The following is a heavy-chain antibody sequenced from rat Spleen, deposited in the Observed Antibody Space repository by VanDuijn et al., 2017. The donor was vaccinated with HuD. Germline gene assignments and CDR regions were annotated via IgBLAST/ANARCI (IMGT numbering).Heavy chain of an antibody. Sequence: EVQLQESGPGLVKTSQSLSLTCSVTGYSITSNYWGWIRKFPGNKMEWMGYISYSGSTSYNPSLKSRISITRDTSKNQFFLQLNSVTTEDTATYYCARWDYSSYPDYWGQGVMVTVSS. J-gene: IGHJ2*01. D-gene: IGHD1-8*01. V-gene: IGHV3-1*01. CDR1: GYSITSNY. CDR3: ARWDYSSYPDY. CDR2: ISYSGST.